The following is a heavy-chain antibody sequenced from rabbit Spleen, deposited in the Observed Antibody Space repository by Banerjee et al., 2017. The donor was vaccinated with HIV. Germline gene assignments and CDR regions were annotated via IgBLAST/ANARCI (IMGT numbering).Heavy chain of an antibody. Sequence: QSLEESGGDMVKPGASLTLTCTASGFSFSSSYYMCWVRQAPGKGLEWIRCMYPDGVGSTAYASWAKGRFTISKTSSTTVTLQMTSLTAADTATYFCARGSAAMTMVITGYYLNLWGPGTLVTVS. J-gene: IGHJ4*01. CDR2: MYPDGVGST. CDR1: GFSFSSSYY. D-gene: IGHD2-1*01. V-gene: IGHV1S40*01. CDR3: ARGSAAMTMVITGYYLNL.